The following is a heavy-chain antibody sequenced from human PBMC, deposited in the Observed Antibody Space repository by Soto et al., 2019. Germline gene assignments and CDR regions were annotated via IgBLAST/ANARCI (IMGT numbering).Heavy chain of an antibody. D-gene: IGHD4-17*01. V-gene: IGHV3-23*01. J-gene: IGHJ4*02. CDR1: GFTFYNYA. Sequence: EVQLLESGGGLVQHGGALRLSCAASGFTFYNYAMSWVRQAPGKGLEWVSAISGNGSGTYYADSVKGRFTISRDNSKNTQSLQMDSLRSEDTAVYYCAKDLRGYGDYDYWGQGTLVSVSS. CDR2: ISGNGSGT. CDR3: AKDLRGYGDYDY.